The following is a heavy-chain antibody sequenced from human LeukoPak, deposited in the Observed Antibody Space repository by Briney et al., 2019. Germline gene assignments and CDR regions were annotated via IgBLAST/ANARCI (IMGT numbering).Heavy chain of an antibody. D-gene: IGHD2-2*02. V-gene: IGHV3-30*18. CDR1: GFTFSSYG. CDR3: AKPPPNCSSTSCYSDI. Sequence: GRSLRLSCAASGFTFSSYGMHWVRQAPGKGLEWVAIISYDGRNKYYADSVKGRFTISRDNSKNTLYLQMNSLRAEDTAVYYCAKPPPNCSSTSCYSDIWGQGTLVTVSS. J-gene: IGHJ4*02. CDR2: ISYDGRNK.